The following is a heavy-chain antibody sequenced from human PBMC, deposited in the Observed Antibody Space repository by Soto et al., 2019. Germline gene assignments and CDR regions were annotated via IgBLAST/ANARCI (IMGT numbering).Heavy chain of an antibody. J-gene: IGHJ6*02. V-gene: IGHV4-59*02. Sequence: PSETLSLTCSFTCDSVYIYYWSWIRQSPGKGLEWIGYIFHNGSTSYNPSLKSRVTMSVDTSKNQLFLKVSSVTGADTAVYYCARTGRTTTRRSHYFHYGMDVWGQGTTVTVSS. CDR2: IFHNGST. D-gene: IGHD1-1*01. CDR1: CDSVYIYY. CDR3: ARTGRTTTRRSHYFHYGMDV.